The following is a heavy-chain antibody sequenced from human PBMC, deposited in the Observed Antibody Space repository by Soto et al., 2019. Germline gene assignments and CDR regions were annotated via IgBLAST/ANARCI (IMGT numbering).Heavy chain of an antibody. V-gene: IGHV3-48*02. Sequence: EVQLVESGGGLVQPGGSLRLSCAASGFTFSSYSMNWVRQAPGKGLEWVSYISSSSSTIYYADSVKGRFTISRDNAKNSMCLQRTSLRDEDTAVYYGVSPDIATAGTGFQHWGQGTPVTVSS. CDR2: ISSSSSTI. J-gene: IGHJ1*01. D-gene: IGHD6-13*01. CDR3: VSPDIATAGTGFQH. CDR1: GFTFSSYS.